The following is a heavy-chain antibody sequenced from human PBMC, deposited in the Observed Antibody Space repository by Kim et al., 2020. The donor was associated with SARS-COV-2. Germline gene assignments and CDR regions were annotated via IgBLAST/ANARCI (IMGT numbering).Heavy chain of an antibody. CDR2: IYPGDSDT. V-gene: IGHV5-51*01. J-gene: IGHJ6*02. Sequence: GESLKISCKGSGYSFTSYWIGWVRQMPGKGLEWMGIIYPGDSDTRYSPSFQGQVTISADKSISTAYLQWSSLKASDTAMYYCARGPNGYGDYRYYYYYGMDVWGQGTTVTVSS. D-gene: IGHD4-17*01. CDR1: GYSFTSYW. CDR3: ARGPNGYGDYRYYYYYGMDV.